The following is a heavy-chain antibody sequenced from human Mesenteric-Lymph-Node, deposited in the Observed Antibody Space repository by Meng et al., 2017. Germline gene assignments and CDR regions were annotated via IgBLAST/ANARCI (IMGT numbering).Heavy chain of an antibody. V-gene: IGHV3-74*01. Sequence: EVQLVESGGGLVQPVGSLRLSCAASGFTFSSYWMHWVRQAPGKGLVWVSRINTDGRSTSYTDSVKGRFTISRDNAKKTLYLQMNSLRAEDTAVYYCVRWDYGVNSGPENWGQGTLVTVSS. CDR2: INTDGRST. J-gene: IGHJ4*02. CDR1: GFTFSSYW. D-gene: IGHD4/OR15-4a*01. CDR3: VRWDYGVNSGPEN.